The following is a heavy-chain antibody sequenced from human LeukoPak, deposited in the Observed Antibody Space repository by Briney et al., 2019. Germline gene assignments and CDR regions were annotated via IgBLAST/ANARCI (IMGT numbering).Heavy chain of an antibody. CDR2: IRGKSSSYAT. Sequence: GGPLRLFCAASGFPFSGSAMLWVRQASGKGLEGVGRIRGKSSSYATAYDESVKGSFTISRDDSTNTAYLQMNSLKTEDTAVYYCASGSTQYSSGWGPYDYWGQGTLVTVSS. CDR1: GFPFSGSA. D-gene: IGHD6-19*01. CDR3: ASGSTQYSSGWGPYDY. V-gene: IGHV3-73*01. J-gene: IGHJ4*02.